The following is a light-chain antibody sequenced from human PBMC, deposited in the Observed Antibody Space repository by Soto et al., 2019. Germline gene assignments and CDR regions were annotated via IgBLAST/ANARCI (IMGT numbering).Light chain of an antibody. CDR1: SGHSSYI. J-gene: IGLJ2*01. Sequence: QLVLTQSSSASASLGSSVKLTCTLSSGHSSYIIAWHQQQPGKAPRYLMKLEGSGSYNKGSGVPDRFSGSSSGADRYLTISNRQSEDAADYYCETWDSNPRVFGGGTKVTVL. V-gene: IGLV4-60*03. CDR2: LEGSGSY. CDR3: ETWDSNPRV.